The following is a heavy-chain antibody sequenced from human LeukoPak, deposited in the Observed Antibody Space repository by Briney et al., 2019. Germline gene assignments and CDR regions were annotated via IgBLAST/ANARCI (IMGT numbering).Heavy chain of an antibody. CDR1: GGSLSTYY. V-gene: IGHV4-59*08. J-gene: IGHJ3*02. CDR3: ARPSIPSAAASALDI. D-gene: IGHD2-2*01. CDR2: IYYTGST. Sequence: SETLSLTCSVSGGSLSTYYWTWIRQPPGKGLGWIGYIYYTGSTNYNPSLKSRATMSVDTSKSQLSLKMTSVTAADTAVYYCARPSIPSAAASALDIWGQGTMVTVSS.